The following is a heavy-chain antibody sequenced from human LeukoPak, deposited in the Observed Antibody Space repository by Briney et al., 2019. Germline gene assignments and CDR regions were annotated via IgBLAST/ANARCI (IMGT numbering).Heavy chain of an antibody. J-gene: IGHJ6*03. Sequence: PSETLSLTCIVSGGSISSYYWNWIRQPAGKGLEWIGRISSSGSANYNPSLKSRVTLSVDTSRNQLSLILNSVTAAGTAVFYCATEPTRTPYYYMDVWGNGTTVIVSS. CDR1: GGSISSYY. CDR2: ISSSGSA. D-gene: IGHD1-1*01. V-gene: IGHV4-4*07. CDR3: ATEPTRTPYYYMDV.